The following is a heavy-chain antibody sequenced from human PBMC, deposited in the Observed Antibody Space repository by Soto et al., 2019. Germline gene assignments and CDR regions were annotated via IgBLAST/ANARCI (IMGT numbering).Heavy chain of an antibody. CDR1: GFTFSSYA. D-gene: IGHD4-4*01. J-gene: IGHJ2*01. V-gene: IGHV3-30-3*01. Sequence: QVQLVESGGGVVQPGRSLRLSCAASGFTFSSYAMHWVRQVPGKGLEWVAVISYDGSNKYYADSVKGRFTISRDNSKNTPYLQMNSMSAEYTAVYYCARPLWRDDYNWGYFDLWGRGTLVTVSS. CDR2: ISYDGSNK. CDR3: ARPLWRDDYNWGYFDL.